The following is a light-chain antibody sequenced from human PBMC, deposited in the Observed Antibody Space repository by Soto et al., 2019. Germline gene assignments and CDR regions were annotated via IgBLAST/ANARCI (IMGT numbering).Light chain of an antibody. CDR3: QQYGTSEII. J-gene: IGKJ5*01. CDR1: QSLTNSF. CDR2: DTS. V-gene: IGKV3-20*01. Sequence: DNVLTQSPRTLSLSPGERATLSCRASQSLTNSFIAWYQQKPGQAPRLLIYDTSSRATGIPDRFSGSGSGTDFTLTISRLEPEDFAVFFCQQYGTSEIIFGQGTRLEIK.